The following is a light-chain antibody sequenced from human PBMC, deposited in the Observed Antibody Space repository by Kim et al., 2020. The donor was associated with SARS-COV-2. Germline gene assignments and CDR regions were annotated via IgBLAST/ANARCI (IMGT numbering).Light chain of an antibody. CDR1: PDVVSTW. CDR2: GSS. CDR3: QQYGDFRWT. J-gene: IGKJ1*01. V-gene: IGKV3-20*01. Sequence: REGGTPPSRGSPDVVSTWLGWYQQKPGQAPRLLIYGSSTRATGIPDRFSGSGSGTEFTLTISRLEPEDFAVYYCQQYGDFRWTFGQGTKVDIK.